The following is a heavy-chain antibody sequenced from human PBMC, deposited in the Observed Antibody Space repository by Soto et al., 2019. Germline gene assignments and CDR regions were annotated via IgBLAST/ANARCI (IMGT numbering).Heavy chain of an antibody. CDR1: GYSFTSYW. V-gene: IGHV5-51*01. J-gene: IGHJ4*02. D-gene: IGHD2-8*02. CDR3: ARHPKYYTGYRYFDY. Sequence: LGEALKISCKGSGYSFTSYWIGWVRQMPGKGLEWMGIIYPDDSDTRYNPSFQGQVTISADKSISTAYLQWSSLKASDTAIYYCARHPKYYTGYRYFDYWGQGTRVTV. CDR2: IYPDDSDT.